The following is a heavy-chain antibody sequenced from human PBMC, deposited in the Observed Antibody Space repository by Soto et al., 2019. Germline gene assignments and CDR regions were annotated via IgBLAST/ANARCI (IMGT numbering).Heavy chain of an antibody. Sequence: LSLTCTVSGGSISSGGYYWSWIRQHPGKGLEWIGYIYYSGSTYYNPSLKSRVTISVDTSKNQFSLKLSSVTAADTAVYYCARGGAAADLCFAHWGQGTLVTVSS. J-gene: IGHJ5*02. V-gene: IGHV4-31*03. D-gene: IGHD6-13*01. CDR1: GGSISSGGYY. CDR2: IYYSGST. CDR3: ARGGAAADLCFAH.